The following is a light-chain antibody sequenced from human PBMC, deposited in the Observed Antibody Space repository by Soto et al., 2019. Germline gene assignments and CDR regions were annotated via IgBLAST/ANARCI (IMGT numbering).Light chain of an antibody. CDR3: QQYDKWALT. V-gene: IGKV3-15*01. J-gene: IGKJ4*01. Sequence: EIVMTKSPATLSVSPGERATLSCRASQTVSINLAWYQQKPGQAPSLLIYAASTRATGIPARFNGSASGTEFTRTISSLQSEDLALYYCQQYDKWALTFGGGTKVEIK. CDR1: QTVSIN. CDR2: AAS.